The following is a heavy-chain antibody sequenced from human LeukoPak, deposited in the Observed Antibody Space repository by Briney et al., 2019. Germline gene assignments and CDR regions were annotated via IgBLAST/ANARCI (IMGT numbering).Heavy chain of an antibody. D-gene: IGHD4-17*01. CDR3: ARIITTVIRLDY. CDR2: IYYSRST. V-gene: IGHV4-39*01. CDR1: GGSISSSSYY. Sequence: SETLSLTCTVSGGSISSSSYYWGWIRQPPGKGLEWIGSIYYSRSTSYNPSLKSRVTISVDTSKNQFSLKLSSVTASDTAVYYCARIITTVIRLDYWGQGTLVTVSS. J-gene: IGHJ4*02.